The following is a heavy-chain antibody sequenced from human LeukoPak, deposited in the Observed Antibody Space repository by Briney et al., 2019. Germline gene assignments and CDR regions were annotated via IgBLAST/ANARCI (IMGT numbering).Heavy chain of an antibody. V-gene: IGHV1-18*01. CDR2: ISAYNGNT. J-gene: IGHJ5*02. CDR3: ARYYGSGSPFNWFDP. D-gene: IGHD3-10*01. Sequence: ASVKVSCKASGYTFTSYGISWVRQAPGQGLEWMGWISAYNGNTNYAQKLQGRVTMTTDTSTSTAYMELRSLRSDDTAVYYCARYYGSGSPFNWFDPWGQGTLVTVSS. CDR1: GYTFTSYG.